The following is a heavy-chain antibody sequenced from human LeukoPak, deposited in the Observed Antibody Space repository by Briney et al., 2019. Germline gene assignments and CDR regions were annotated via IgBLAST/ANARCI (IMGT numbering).Heavy chain of an antibody. CDR2: ISSSSSYI. CDR3: ARDNDRKDDS. Sequence: GGSLRLSCAAPGFTFSSYSMNWVRQAPGKGLEWVSSISSSSSYIYYADSVKGRFTTSRDNAKNSLYLQMNSLRAEDTAVYYCARDNDRKDDSWGQGTLVTVSS. D-gene: IGHD3-16*01. CDR1: GFTFSSYS. V-gene: IGHV3-21*01. J-gene: IGHJ5*02.